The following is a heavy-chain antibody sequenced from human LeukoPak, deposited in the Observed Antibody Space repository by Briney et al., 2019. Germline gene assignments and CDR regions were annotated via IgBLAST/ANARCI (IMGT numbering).Heavy chain of an antibody. V-gene: IGHV4-61*02. CDR1: GGSISSGSYY. CDR3: ARPAPYYGSGFDY. Sequence: SQTLSLTCTVSGGSISSGSYYWSWIRQPAGKGLEWIGRIYTSGSTNYNPSLKSRVTISVDKSKNQFSLKLSSVTAADTAVYYCARPAPYYGSGFDYWGQGTLVTVSS. J-gene: IGHJ4*02. D-gene: IGHD3-10*01. CDR2: IYTSGST.